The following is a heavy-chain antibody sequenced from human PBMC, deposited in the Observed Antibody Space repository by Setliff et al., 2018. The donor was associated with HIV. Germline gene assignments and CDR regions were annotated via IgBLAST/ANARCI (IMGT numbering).Heavy chain of an antibody. CDR1: GFTFSNYV. J-gene: IGHJ6*03. CDR2: ISGSGVNS. Sequence: GGSLRLSCAASGFTFSNYVINWVRQAPGKGLEWISGISGSGVNSYYADSVKGRFTISRENSKNTVYLQMNSLRAEDTAVYYCAKDPHNIYLLYFHYMDVLGKGTTDTVSS. V-gene: IGHV3-23*01. CDR3: AKDPHNIYLLYFHYMDV.